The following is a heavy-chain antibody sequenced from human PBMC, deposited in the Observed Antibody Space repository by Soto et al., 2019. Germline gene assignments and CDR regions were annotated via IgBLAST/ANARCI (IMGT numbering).Heavy chain of an antibody. CDR2: INPSGGST. Sequence: ASMKVSCKASGYTFTSYYMHWVRQAPGQGLEWMGIINPSGGSTSYAQKVQGRVTMTRDTSISTAYMELSRLRSDHTAVYYCARDYMTTIGGGYSSYGMNVWGQGTTVTVS. CDR1: GYTFTSYY. D-gene: IGHD2-21*02. V-gene: IGHV1-46*01. J-gene: IGHJ6*02. CDR3: ARDYMTTIGGGYSSYGMNV.